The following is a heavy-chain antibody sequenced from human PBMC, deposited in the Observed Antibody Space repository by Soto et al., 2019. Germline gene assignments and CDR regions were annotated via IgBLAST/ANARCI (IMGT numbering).Heavy chain of an antibody. D-gene: IGHD2-2*02. V-gene: IGHV4-34*01. Sequence: SETLSLTCAVYGGSFSGYYWSGIRQPPGKGLEWIGEINHSGSTNYNPSLKSRVIISVDTSKNQFSLKLSSVTAADTAVYYCARGRSVVVVPAAIDRYNWFDPWGQGTLVTVSS. J-gene: IGHJ5*02. CDR2: INHSGST. CDR1: GGSFSGYY. CDR3: ARGRSVVVVPAAIDRYNWFDP.